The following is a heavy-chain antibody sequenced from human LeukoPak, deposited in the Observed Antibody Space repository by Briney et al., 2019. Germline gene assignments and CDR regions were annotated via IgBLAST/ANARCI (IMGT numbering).Heavy chain of an antibody. CDR1: GGTFSSYA. D-gene: IGHD2-2*01. CDR3: AREGIVVVPAAIVAFDI. Sequence: SVKVSCKASGGTFSSYAISWVRQAPGQGLEWMGRIIPIFGIANYAQKFQGGVTITADTSTSTAYMELSSLRSEDTAVYYCAREGIVVVPAAIVAFDIWGQGTMVTVSS. CDR2: IIPIFGIA. J-gene: IGHJ3*02. V-gene: IGHV1-69*04.